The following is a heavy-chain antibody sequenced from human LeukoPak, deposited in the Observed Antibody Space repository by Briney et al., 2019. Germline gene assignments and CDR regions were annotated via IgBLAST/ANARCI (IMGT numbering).Heavy chain of an antibody. CDR2: ISSSGNTI. J-gene: IGHJ4*02. Sequence: PGGTLRLSCAASGFTFSSYEMNWVRQAPGKGLEWVSYISSSGNTIHYADSVKGRFTISRDNAKNSLYLQMNSLRAEDTAVYYCARDGYYYDSSGYYYGNWGQGTLVTVSS. D-gene: IGHD3-22*01. V-gene: IGHV3-48*03. CDR1: GFTFSSYE. CDR3: ARDGYYYDSSGYYYGN.